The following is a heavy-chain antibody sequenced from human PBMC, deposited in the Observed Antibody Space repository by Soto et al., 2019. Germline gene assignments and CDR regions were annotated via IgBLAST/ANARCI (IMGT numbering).Heavy chain of an antibody. J-gene: IGHJ6*02. Sequence: SETLSLTCTVSGGSISSGDYYWSWIRQPPGKGLEWIGYIYYSGSTYYNPSLKSRVTISVDTSKNQFSLKLSSVTAADTAVYYWPRARIMITFGGVIGLYGMDVWGQGTTVTVSS. CDR1: GGSISSGDYY. V-gene: IGHV4-30-4*01. CDR2: IYYSGST. CDR3: PRARIMITFGGVIGLYGMDV. D-gene: IGHD3-16*02.